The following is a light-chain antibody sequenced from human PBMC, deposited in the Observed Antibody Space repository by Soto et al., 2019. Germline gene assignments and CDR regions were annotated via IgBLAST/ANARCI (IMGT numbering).Light chain of an antibody. CDR2: DAS. J-gene: IGKJ4*01. CDR3: QKYYSMLS. V-gene: IGKV1-33*01. CDR1: HDVSRN. Sequence: DIQMTQSPSSLSASEGDRVTITCQSSHDVSRNLNWFQQKPGEAPQLLIYDASNLERGVPSRFSGSGSGTDFTLTISSLQPEDVATYYCQKYYSMLSFGGGTEVEIK.